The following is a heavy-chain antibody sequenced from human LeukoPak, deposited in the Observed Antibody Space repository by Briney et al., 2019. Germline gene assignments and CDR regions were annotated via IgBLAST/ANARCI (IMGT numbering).Heavy chain of an antibody. CDR3: ARDRVEIQLWLNY. D-gene: IGHD5-18*01. CDR2: INPNSGGT. J-gene: IGHJ4*02. V-gene: IGHV1-2*02. CDR1: GYTFTGYY. Sequence: GASVKVSCTASGYTFTGYYMHWVRQAPGQGLEWMGWINPNSGGTNYAQKFQGRVTMTRDTSISTAYMELSRLRSDDTAVYYCARDRVEIQLWLNYWGQGTLVTVSS.